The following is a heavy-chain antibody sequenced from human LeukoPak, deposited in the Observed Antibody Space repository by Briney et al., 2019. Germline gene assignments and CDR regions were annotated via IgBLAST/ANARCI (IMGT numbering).Heavy chain of an antibody. Sequence: GGSLRLSCAASGFTFSSYDMHWVRQAPGKGLEWVAFIWSDGSNKYYADSVKGRFTISRDNAKNSLYLQINSLRAEDTAVYYCARDIVVVPLVMGWFDPWGQGTLVTVSS. CDR1: GFTFSSYD. CDR3: ARDIVVVPLVMGWFDP. D-gene: IGHD2-2*01. J-gene: IGHJ5*02. V-gene: IGHV3-33*01. CDR2: IWSDGSNK.